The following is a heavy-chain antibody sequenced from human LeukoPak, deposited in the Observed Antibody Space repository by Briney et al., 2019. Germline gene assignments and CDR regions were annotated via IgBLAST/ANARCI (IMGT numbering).Heavy chain of an antibody. CDR1: GGSISSSSYY. J-gene: IGHJ5*02. CDR3: ARLWFGEADNNWFDP. V-gene: IGHV4-39*01. D-gene: IGHD3-10*01. Sequence: PSETLSLTCTVSGGSISSSSYYWGWIRQPPGKGLEWIGSIYYSGSTYYNPSPKSRVPISVDTSKNQFSLKPSSVTAADTAVYYCARLWFGEADNNWFDPWGQGTMVTASS. CDR2: IYYSGST.